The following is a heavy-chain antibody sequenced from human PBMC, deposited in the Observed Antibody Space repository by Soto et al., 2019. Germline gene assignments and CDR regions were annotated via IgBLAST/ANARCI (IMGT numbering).Heavy chain of an antibody. CDR1: GHTSTHNG. J-gene: IGHJ4*01. CDR3: ATDDMNRGRFDY. Sequence: ASVKVSCKASGHTSTHNGISWVRRAPGRGLEWMGWININRGDVNHAPKFQGRVTLTTDTSTTTAYMELRGLRLDDTAVYFCATDDMNRGRFDYWGHGTLVTVSS. V-gene: IGHV1-18*01. CDR2: ININRGDV.